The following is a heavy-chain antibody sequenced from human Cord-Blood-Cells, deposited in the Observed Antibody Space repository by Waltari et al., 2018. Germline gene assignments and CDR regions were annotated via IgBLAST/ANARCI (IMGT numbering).Heavy chain of an antibody. J-gene: IGHJ5*02. CDR3: ARGPAARPSYNWFDP. Sequence: QVQLVQSGAEVKKPGASVKVSCKVSGYTLPELSMHWVRPAPGKGLEWMGGFDPEDGETIYAQKVQGRVTMTEDTSTDTAYMELSSLRSEDTAVYYCARGPAARPSYNWFDPWGQGTLVTVSS. V-gene: IGHV1-24*01. D-gene: IGHD6-6*01. CDR2: FDPEDGET. CDR1: GYTLPELS.